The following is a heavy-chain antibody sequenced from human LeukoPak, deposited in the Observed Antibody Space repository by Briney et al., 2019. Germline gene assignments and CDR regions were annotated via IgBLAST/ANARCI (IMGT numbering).Heavy chain of an antibody. CDR1: GFTVSSNY. CDR3: ARDSDNDAFDI. V-gene: IGHV3-53*01. CDR2: IYSGGST. Sequence: GGSLRLSCAASGFTVSSNYMSWVRQAPGKGLEWVSVIYSGGSTYYADSVKGRFTISRDNSKNTLYLQMNSLRAEDTAVYYCARDSDNDAFDIWGQGTMVTVSS. J-gene: IGHJ3*02.